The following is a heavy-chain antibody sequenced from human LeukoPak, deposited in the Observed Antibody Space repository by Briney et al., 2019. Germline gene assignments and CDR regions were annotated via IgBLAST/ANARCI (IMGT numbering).Heavy chain of an antibody. Sequence: PGGSLRLSCAASGFTFSSYSMNWVRQAPGKGLEWVSSISSSSYIYYADSVKGRFTISRDNSKNTLYLQMNSLRAEDTAVYYCAKGYSTNSYYFDSWGQGTLVTVSS. V-gene: IGHV3-21*04. D-gene: IGHD6-13*01. CDR2: ISSSSYI. CDR1: GFTFSSYS. CDR3: AKGYSTNSYYFDS. J-gene: IGHJ4*02.